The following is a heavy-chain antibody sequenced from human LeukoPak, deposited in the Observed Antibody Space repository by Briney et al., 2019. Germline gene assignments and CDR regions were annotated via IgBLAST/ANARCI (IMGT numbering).Heavy chain of an antibody. Sequence: RSGGSLRLSCTASGFTFGDYAMSWFRQAPGKGLEWVGFIRSKAYGGTTEYAASVKGRFTISRDDSKSIAYLQMNSLKTEDTAVYYCTRDGAMGGMDYWGQGTLVTVSS. V-gene: IGHV3-49*03. J-gene: IGHJ4*02. CDR2: IRSKAYGGTT. CDR1: GFTFGDYA. CDR3: TRDGAMGGMDY. D-gene: IGHD5-18*01.